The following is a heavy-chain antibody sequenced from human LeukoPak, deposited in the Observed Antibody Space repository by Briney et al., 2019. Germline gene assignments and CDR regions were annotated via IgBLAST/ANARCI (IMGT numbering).Heavy chain of an antibody. CDR2: ISGSGDHT. D-gene: IGHD6-19*01. CDR3: AKHGFSSGWPQVPSDH. V-gene: IGHV3-23*01. J-gene: IGHJ4*02. CDR1: RFTFSSYA. Sequence: GGSLRLSCTASRFTFSSYALSWVRQAPGKGLEWVSAISGSGDHTYYADSVKGRFTISRDNSKNTLLLQMISLRAEDTAVYYCAKHGFSSGWPQVPSDHWGQGTLVTVSS.